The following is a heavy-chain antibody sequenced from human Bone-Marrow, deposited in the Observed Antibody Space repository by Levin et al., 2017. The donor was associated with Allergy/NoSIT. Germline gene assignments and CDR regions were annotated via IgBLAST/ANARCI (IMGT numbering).Heavy chain of an antibody. V-gene: IGHV3-48*02. CDR1: GFTFSNYN. Sequence: AGVSLRLSCAASGFTFSNYNMNWVRQAPGKGLEWISYIKSSGDIVYYADSVKGRFTISRDNPKNSLYLQMNGLRDEDTAVYYCVREGGSGSYSNYWGQGTLVTVSS. D-gene: IGHD1-26*01. CDR3: VREGGSGSYSNY. CDR2: IKSSGDIV. J-gene: IGHJ4*02.